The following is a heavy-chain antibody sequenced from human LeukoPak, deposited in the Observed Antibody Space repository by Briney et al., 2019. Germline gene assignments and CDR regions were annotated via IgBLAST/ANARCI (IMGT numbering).Heavy chain of an antibody. D-gene: IGHD3-9*01. V-gene: IGHV4-39*01. CDR2: IYDSGST. Sequence: PSETLSLTCTVSGGSIRSSYYYWGWIRQPPGKGLEWIGSIYDSGSTYYNPSLKSRVTISVDTSKNQFSLKLNSVTAADTAVYYCARGDDYDILTGYSYWGQGTLVTVSS. CDR1: GGSIRSSYYY. CDR3: ARGDDYDILTGYSY. J-gene: IGHJ4*02.